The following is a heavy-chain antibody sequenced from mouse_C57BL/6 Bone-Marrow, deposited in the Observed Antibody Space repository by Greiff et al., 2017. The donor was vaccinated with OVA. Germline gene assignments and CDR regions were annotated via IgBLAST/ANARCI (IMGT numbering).Heavy chain of an antibody. J-gene: IGHJ4*01. D-gene: IGHD1-1*01. CDR1: GFSLTSYG. CDR2: IWRGRST. Sequence: VKLVESGPGLVQPSQSLSITCTVSGFSLTSYGVHWVRQSPGKGLEWLGVIWRGRSTDYNAAFMSRLSITKDNSKRQVFFKMNSLQADDTAIYYCAKGRYNYYGSSTDYAMDYWGQGTSVTVSS. V-gene: IGHV2-5*01. CDR3: AKGRYNYYGSSTDYAMDY.